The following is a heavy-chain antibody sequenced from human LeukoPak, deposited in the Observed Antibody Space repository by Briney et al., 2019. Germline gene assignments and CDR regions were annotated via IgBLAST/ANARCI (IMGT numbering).Heavy chain of an antibody. D-gene: IGHD3-22*01. Sequence: GGSLRLSCAASGFTVSSNYMSWVRQAPGKGLEWVSVIYSGGSTYYADSVKGRFTISRDNSKNTPYLQMNSLRAEDTAVYYCARDRRGYYDSSGYYENYFDYWGQGTLVTVSS. CDR3: ARDRRGYYDSSGYYENYFDY. V-gene: IGHV3-66*01. CDR1: GFTVSSNY. CDR2: IYSGGST. J-gene: IGHJ4*02.